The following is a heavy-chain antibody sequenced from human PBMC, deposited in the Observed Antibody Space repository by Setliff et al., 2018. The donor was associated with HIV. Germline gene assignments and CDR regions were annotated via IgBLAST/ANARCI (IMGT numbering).Heavy chain of an antibody. D-gene: IGHD5-12*01. Sequence: AETLSLTCAFYGGSFSSYYWNWIRQPPGKGLEWIGEFSPTGSPTYNPSLESRVTIAVDTSKNQCSLKLRSLTAADTAIYYCARGAPRGRLRFPNWFDPWGQGTLVTVSS. V-gene: IGHV4-34*01. CDR1: GGSFSSYY. CDR3: ARGAPRGRLRFPNWFDP. CDR2: FSPTGSP. J-gene: IGHJ5*02.